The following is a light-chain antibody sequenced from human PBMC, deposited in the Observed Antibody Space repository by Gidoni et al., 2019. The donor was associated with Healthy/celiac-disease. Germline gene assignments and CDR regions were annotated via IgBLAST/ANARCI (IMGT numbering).Light chain of an antibody. CDR1: SSNIGNNY. CDR2: DNN. J-gene: IGLJ3*02. CDR3: GTWDSSLSALV. V-gene: IGLV1-51*01. Sequence: QSVLTQPPSVSAAPGHKVTISCSGSSSNIGNNYVSWYQQLPGTAPKLLIYDNNKRPSGIPDRCSGSKSGTSATLGITGLQTGDEADYYCGTWDSSLSALVFGGGTKLTVL.